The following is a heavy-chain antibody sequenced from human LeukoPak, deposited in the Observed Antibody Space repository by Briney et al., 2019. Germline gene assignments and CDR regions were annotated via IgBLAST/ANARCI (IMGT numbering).Heavy chain of an antibody. J-gene: IGHJ4*02. V-gene: IGHV3-23*01. CDR3: AKRGVVIRVILVGFHKEAYYFDS. CDR2: LSGSGGGT. CDR1: GITLSNYG. D-gene: IGHD3-10*01. Sequence: GGSLRLSCAVSGITLSNYGMSWVRRAPGKGLEWVAGLSGSGGGTNYADSVKGRFTISRDNAKNTLYLQMNSLRAEGTAVYFCAKRGVVIRVILVGFHKEAYYFDSWGQGALVTVSS.